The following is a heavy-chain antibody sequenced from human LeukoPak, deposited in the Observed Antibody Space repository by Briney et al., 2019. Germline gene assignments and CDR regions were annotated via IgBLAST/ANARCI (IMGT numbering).Heavy chain of an antibody. Sequence: SQTLYLICAVSGGSISSGGYSWSWIRQPPGKGLEWIGYIYHSGSTYYNPSLKSRVTISVDRSKNQFSLKLSSVTAADTAVYYCARTVVVPAAMPYYFDYWGQGTLVTVSS. CDR1: GGSISSGGYS. CDR3: ARTVVVPAAMPYYFDY. V-gene: IGHV4-30-2*01. J-gene: IGHJ4*02. CDR2: IYHSGST. D-gene: IGHD2-2*01.